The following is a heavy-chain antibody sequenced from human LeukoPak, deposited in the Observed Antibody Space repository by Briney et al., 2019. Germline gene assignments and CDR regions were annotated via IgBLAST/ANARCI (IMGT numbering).Heavy chain of an antibody. D-gene: IGHD3-16*01. V-gene: IGHV1-69*06. CDR3: ASRWGGY. J-gene: IGHJ4*02. CDR2: IITIFGRP. CDR1: ADTFNSFA. Sequence: SVEVSCKTSADTFNSFAITWVRQAPGQGLEWMGGIITIFGRPNYPQNFKGRVTITADSSTSTSYLELKSLTSEDTAVYFCASRWGGYWGQGTLVTVSP.